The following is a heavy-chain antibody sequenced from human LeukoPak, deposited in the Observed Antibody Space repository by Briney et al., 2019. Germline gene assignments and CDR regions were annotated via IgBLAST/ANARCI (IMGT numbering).Heavy chain of an antibody. Sequence: GGSLRLSCAASGFTFSSYWMSWVRQAPGKGLEWVANIKQDGSEKYYVDSVKGRFAISRDNARNSLYLQMNSLRAEDTAVYYCARDFFEWEQYYFDYWGQGTLVTVSS. CDR2: IKQDGSEK. CDR1: GFTFSSYW. V-gene: IGHV3-7*01. D-gene: IGHD1-26*01. CDR3: ARDFFEWEQYYFDY. J-gene: IGHJ4*02.